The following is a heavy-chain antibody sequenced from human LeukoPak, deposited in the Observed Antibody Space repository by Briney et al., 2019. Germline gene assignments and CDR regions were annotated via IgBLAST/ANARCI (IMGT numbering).Heavy chain of an antibody. D-gene: IGHD5-18*01. CDR1: GFTFSSYG. Sequence: GGSLRLSCAASGFTFSSYGMHWVRQAPGKGLEWVAVISYDGGNKYYTDSVKGRFTISRDNSKNTLYLQMNSLRAEDTAVYYCAKMVDSYGTFDYWGQGTLVTVSS. V-gene: IGHV3-30*18. CDR3: AKMVDSYGTFDY. CDR2: ISYDGGNK. J-gene: IGHJ4*02.